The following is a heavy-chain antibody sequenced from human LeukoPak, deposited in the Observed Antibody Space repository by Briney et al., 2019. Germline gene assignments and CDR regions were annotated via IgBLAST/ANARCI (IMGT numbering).Heavy chain of an antibody. D-gene: IGHD5-18*01. Sequence: GGSLRLSCAASGFTFSNYWMSWVRQAPGKGLEWVSAISGSGGSTYYADSVKGRFTISRDNSKNTLYLQMNSLRAEDTAEYYCAKRKLWLHGLFDYWGQGTLVTVSS. CDR3: AKRKLWLHGLFDY. J-gene: IGHJ4*02. V-gene: IGHV3-23*01. CDR1: GFTFSNYW. CDR2: ISGSGGST.